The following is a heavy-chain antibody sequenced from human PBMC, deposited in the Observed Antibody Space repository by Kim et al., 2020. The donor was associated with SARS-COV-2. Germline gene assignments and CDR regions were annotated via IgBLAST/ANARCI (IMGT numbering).Heavy chain of an antibody. D-gene: IGHD3-22*01. V-gene: IGHV5-51*01. J-gene: IGHJ5*02. CDR3: ARHWWGYFDSSGYYPLWLGP. CDR1: GYSFTTYW. Sequence: GESLKISCKASGYSFTTYWIGWVRQMPGKGLEWLGVIYPGDSDTRHSPSFQGQVTISADNSISTAYLQWSSLRASDTAMYYCARHWWGYFDSSGYYPLWLGPWGQGTLVTVSS. CDR2: IYPGDSDT.